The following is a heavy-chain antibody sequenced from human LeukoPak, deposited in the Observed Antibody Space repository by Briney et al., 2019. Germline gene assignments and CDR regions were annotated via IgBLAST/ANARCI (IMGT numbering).Heavy chain of an antibody. CDR1: GFTFSSYG. CDR2: ISYDGSNK. D-gene: IGHD6-13*01. CDR3: AKNPAAGIREYYFDY. J-gene: IGHJ4*02. V-gene: IGHV3-30*18. Sequence: PGRSLRLSCAASGFTFSSYGMHGARQAPGKGLEWVAVISYDGSNKSYADSVKGRFTISRDNSKNTLYLQMNSLRAEDTAVYYCAKNPAAGIREYYFDYWGQGTLVTVSS.